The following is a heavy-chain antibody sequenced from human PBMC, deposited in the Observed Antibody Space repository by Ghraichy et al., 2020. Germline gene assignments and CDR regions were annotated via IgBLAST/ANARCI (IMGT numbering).Heavy chain of an antibody. V-gene: IGHV4-30-4*01. D-gene: IGHD2-15*01. J-gene: IGHJ1*01. CDR2: IYYSGST. CDR1: GGSISSGDYY. Sequence: SETLSLTCTVSGGSISSGDYYWSWIRQPPGKGLEWIGYIYYSGSTYYNPSLKSRVTISVDTSKNQFSLKLSSVTAADTAVYYCARIVPDTLGYCSGGSCSSLGYFRHWGQGTLVTVSS. CDR3: ARIVPDTLGYCSGGSCSSLGYFRH.